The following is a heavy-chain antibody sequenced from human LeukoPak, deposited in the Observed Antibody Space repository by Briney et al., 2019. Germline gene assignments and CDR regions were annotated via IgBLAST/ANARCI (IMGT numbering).Heavy chain of an antibody. CDR3: ARRLNTYYYDSSGYNWFDP. J-gene: IGHJ5*02. D-gene: IGHD3-22*01. CDR2: ISAYNGNT. V-gene: IGHV1-18*01. CDR1: GYTFTSYG. Sequence: ASVKVSCKASGYTFTSYGISWVRQAPGQGLEWMGWISAYNGNTNYAQKLQGRVTMTTDTSTSTAYMELRGLRSDDTAVYYCARRLNTYYYDSSGYNWFDPWGQGTLVTVSS.